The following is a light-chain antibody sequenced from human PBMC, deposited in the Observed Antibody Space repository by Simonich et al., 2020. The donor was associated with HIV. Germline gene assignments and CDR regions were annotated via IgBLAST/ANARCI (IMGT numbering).Light chain of an antibody. CDR3: QQYYSTSWT. V-gene: IGKV4-1*01. J-gene: IGKJ1*01. CDR1: RGVVYRSNTKNS. CDR2: WAS. Sequence: DIVMTQSPDSLAVSLGERATVNCGSSRGVVYRSNTKNSLAWYQQKPGQPPTPLIYWASTRESGVPGRFSGSGSGADFTLTISSLQAEDVAVYYCQQYYSTSWTFGQGTKVEIK.